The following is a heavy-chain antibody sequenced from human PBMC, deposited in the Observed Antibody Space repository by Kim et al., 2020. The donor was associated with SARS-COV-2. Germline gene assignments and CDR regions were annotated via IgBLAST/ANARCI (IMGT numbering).Heavy chain of an antibody. D-gene: IGHD3-16*02. J-gene: IGHJ6*02. CDR2: IFHTGSI. CDR3: VRDRSYSYLNADGMDV. V-gene: IGHV4-4*02. CDR1: GGSISDNNW. Sequence: SETLSLTCAVSGGSISDNNWWTWVRQSPGRGLEWIGEIFHTGSINYNPSLKSRVTMSVDKSKNHFSLNLNSVTAADTAVYYCVRDRSYSYLNADGMDVWGQGTTVTVSS.